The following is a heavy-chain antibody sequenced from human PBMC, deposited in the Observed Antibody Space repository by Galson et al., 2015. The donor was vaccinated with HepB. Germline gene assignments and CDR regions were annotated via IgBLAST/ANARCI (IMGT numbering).Heavy chain of an antibody. Sequence: SLRLSCAASGFTFSSYAMHWVRQAPGKGLEWVAVISYDGSNKYYADSVKGRFTISRDNSKNTLYLQMNSLRAEDTAVYYCAREIQVLGPTYYYYGMDVWGQGTTVTVSS. J-gene: IGHJ6*02. D-gene: IGHD1-26*01. CDR3: AREIQVLGPTYYYYGMDV. V-gene: IGHV3-30*04. CDR2: ISYDGSNK. CDR1: GFTFSSYA.